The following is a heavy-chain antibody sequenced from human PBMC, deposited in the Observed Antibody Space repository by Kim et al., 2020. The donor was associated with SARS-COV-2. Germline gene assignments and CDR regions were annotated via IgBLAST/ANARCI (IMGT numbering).Heavy chain of an antibody. CDR3: AKETGPRGRFLEWSPRGWFDP. Sequence: GGSLRLSCAASGFTFSSYAMSWVRQAPGKGLEWVSAISGSGGSTYYADSVKGRFTISRDNSKNTLYLQMNSLRAEDTAVYYCAKETGPRGRFLEWSPRGWFDPWGQGTLVTVSS. J-gene: IGHJ5*02. D-gene: IGHD3-3*01. V-gene: IGHV3-23*01. CDR2: ISGSGGST. CDR1: GFTFSSYA.